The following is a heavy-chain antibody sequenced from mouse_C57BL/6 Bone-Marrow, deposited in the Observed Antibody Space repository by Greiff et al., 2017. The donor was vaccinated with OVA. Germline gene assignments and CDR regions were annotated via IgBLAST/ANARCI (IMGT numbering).Heavy chain of an antibody. J-gene: IGHJ3*01. CDR1: GFTFSDYG. D-gene: IGHD1-1*01. Sequence: EVKLMESGGGLVKPGGSLKLSCAASGFTFSDYGMHWVRQAPEKGLEWVAYISSGSSTIYYADTVKGRFTISRDNAKNTLFLQMTSLRSEDTAMYYCARDYYYGSSSVAYWGQGTLVTVSA. CDR2: ISSGSSTI. V-gene: IGHV5-17*01. CDR3: ARDYYYGSSSVAY.